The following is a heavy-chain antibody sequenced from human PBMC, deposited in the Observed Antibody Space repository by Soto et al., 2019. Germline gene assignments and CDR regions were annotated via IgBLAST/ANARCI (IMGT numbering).Heavy chain of an antibody. CDR2: IYWNDDK. Sequence: SGPTLVNPTQTLTLTCIFSGFSLRTSGVGVGWIRQPPGKALEWLGFIYWNDDKRYSPSLRSRLTITKDTSKNQVVLTMTNMDPVDTATYYCAKSGSSGWYGWFDPWGQGTLVTVSS. CDR1: GFSLRTSGVG. CDR3: AKSGSSGWYGWFDP. D-gene: IGHD6-19*01. J-gene: IGHJ5*02. V-gene: IGHV2-5*01.